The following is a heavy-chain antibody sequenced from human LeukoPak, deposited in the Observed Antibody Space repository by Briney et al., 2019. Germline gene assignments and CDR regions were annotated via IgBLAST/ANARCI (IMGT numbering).Heavy chain of an antibody. CDR2: ISGSGGST. V-gene: IGHV3-23*01. J-gene: IGHJ6*02. CDR3: AKDGYCSSTSCSYYYYGMDV. CDR1: GFTFSSYA. D-gene: IGHD2-2*03. Sequence: PGGSLRLSCAASGFTFSSYAMSWVRQAPGKGLEWVSAISGSGGSTYHADSVKGRFTISRDNSKNTLYLQMNSLRAEDTAVYYCAKDGYCSSTSCSYYYYGMDVWGQGTTVTVSS.